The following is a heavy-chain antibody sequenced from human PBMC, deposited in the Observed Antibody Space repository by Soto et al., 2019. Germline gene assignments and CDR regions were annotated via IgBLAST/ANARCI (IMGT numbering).Heavy chain of an antibody. V-gene: IGHV4-59*11. CDR2: IFYSGST. J-gene: IGHJ4*02. CDR3: ARVGSSGWSPDY. D-gene: IGHD6-19*01. Sequence: SETLSLTCTVSGGSISGHYWIWIRQPPGEGMEWIGYIFYSGSTTYNPSLKSRVTISVDTSKNQFSLSLSSVTAADTALYYCARVGSSGWSPDYWGPGTLVTVS. CDR1: GGSISGHY.